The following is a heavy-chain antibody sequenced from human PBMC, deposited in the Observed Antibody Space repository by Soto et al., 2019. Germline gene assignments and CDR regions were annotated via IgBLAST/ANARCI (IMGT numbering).Heavy chain of an antibody. J-gene: IGHJ4*02. Sequence: QVQLVQSGAEVKKPGSSVKVSCKASGGTFSSYTISWVRQAPGQGLEWMGRIIPILGIANYAQKFQGRVTITADKSTSTAYLELSSLRSEDTAVYYCARNYYGSGKEADYWGQVTLVTVSS. V-gene: IGHV1-69*02. CDR3: ARNYYGSGKEADY. CDR2: IIPILGIA. CDR1: GGTFSSYT. D-gene: IGHD3-10*01.